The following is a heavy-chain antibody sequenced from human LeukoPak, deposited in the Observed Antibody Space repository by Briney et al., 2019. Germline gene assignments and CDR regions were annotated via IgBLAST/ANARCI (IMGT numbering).Heavy chain of an antibody. CDR2: IYTSGST. CDR3: ARDWRYCSVGSCSYYFDY. Sequence: SETLSLTCSVSGVSISSHYWSWIRPPAGEGLEWIGRIYTSGSTNYNPSLNSRVTISVDKSKNHLSLNLSSVTAADTAFYYCARDWRYCSVGSCSYYFDYWGQGALVTVSS. J-gene: IGHJ4*02. V-gene: IGHV4-4*07. D-gene: IGHD2-15*01. CDR1: GVSISSHY.